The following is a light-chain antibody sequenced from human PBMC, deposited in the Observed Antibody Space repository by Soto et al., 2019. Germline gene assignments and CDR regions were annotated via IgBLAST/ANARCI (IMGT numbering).Light chain of an antibody. Sequence: QAVVTQPPSASGTPGQRVTIACSGSSSNIGGNTVNWYKQLPGTAPKLLMYSNNQRPSGVPDRFSGSKSGTSASLAISGLQSEDEADYYCAAWDDSPNGYVVFGGGTKLTVL. CDR3: AAWDDSPNGYVV. V-gene: IGLV1-44*01. CDR1: SSNIGGNT. CDR2: SNN. J-gene: IGLJ2*01.